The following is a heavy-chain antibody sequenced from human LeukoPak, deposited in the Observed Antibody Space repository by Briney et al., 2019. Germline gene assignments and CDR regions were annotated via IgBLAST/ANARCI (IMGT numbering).Heavy chain of an antibody. Sequence: GGSLRLSCAASGFTFSSNGMHWVRQAPGKGLEWVAVISYDGNKKYYADSVKGRFTISRDNSKNSLYLQMNSLRAEDTGIYYCARENRDGYNPYNWFDPWGQGTLVTVSS. D-gene: IGHD5-24*01. CDR2: ISYDGNKK. J-gene: IGHJ5*02. CDR3: ARENRDGYNPYNWFDP. CDR1: GFTFSSNG. V-gene: IGHV3-30*03.